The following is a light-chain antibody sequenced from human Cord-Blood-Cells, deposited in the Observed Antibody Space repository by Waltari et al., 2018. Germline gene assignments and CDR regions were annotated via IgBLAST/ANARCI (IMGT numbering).Light chain of an antibody. CDR2: QDS. V-gene: IGLV3-1*01. J-gene: IGLJ2*01. CDR3: QAWDSSNVV. CDR1: KLGDKY. Sequence: SYELTQPPSVSVSPGQTASITCSGDKLGDKYACWYKQKPGQSPVLVIYQDSKRPSGVPGGFSGSNSGNTATLTISGTQAMDEADYYCQAWDSSNVVFGGGTKLTVL.